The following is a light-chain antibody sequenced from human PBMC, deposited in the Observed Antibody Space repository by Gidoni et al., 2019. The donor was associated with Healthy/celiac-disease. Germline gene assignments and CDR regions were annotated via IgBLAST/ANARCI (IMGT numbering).Light chain of an antibody. V-gene: IGLV1-40*01. CDR1: SSNIGAGYD. Sequence: QSVLTQPPSVSGAPGPRVTISCTGSSSNIGAGYDVHWYKQLPGTAPKLLIYGNSNRPSGVPDRFSGSKSGTSASLAITGLQAEDEADYYCQSYDNSLSGSKVFGGGTKLTVL. CDR2: GNS. J-gene: IGLJ3*02. CDR3: QSYDNSLSGSKV.